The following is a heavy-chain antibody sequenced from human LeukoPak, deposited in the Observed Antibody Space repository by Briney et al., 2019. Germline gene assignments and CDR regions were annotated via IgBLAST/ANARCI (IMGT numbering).Heavy chain of an antibody. CDR3: ARGQTYRDTDETPDY. CDR2: IYVDGTT. J-gene: IGHJ4*02. Sequence: PSETLSLTCTVSGGSIITSGRYWAWSRHSPGNMLEWIGSIYVDGTTFYNPSLKSRVPISMDTSKNQFSLKVTSVSAADMAVYFCARGQTYRDTDETPDYWGQGTLVTVSS. V-gene: IGHV4-39*01. D-gene: IGHD5-24*01. CDR1: GGSIITSGRY.